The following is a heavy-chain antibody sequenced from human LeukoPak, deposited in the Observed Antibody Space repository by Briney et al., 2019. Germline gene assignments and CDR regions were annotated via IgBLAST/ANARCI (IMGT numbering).Heavy chain of an antibody. CDR2: ISYDGSNK. CDR1: GFTFSSYG. Sequence: PGRSLRLSCAASGFTFSSYGMHWVRQAPGKGLEWVAVISYDGSNKYYADSVKGRFTISRDNAKNSLYLQMNSLRAEDTALYFCAKDNHTSGWFYYFDYWGQGTLVTVSS. V-gene: IGHV3-30*18. D-gene: IGHD6-19*01. CDR3: AKDNHTSGWFYYFDY. J-gene: IGHJ4*02.